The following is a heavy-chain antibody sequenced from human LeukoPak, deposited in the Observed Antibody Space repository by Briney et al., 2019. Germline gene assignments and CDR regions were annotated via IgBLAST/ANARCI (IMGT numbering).Heavy chain of an antibody. D-gene: IGHD1/OR15-1a*01. J-gene: IGHJ4*02. CDR3: ATSESQTKFDY. V-gene: IGHV5-51*01. Sequence: GESLKISCKGSGYSFTSHWIGWVRQVPGKGLEWMGIIFPGDSDTTYSPSFQGQVTISANKSINTAYLQWNSLKASDSAMYYCATSESQTKFDYWGQGILVTVSS. CDR2: IFPGDSDT. CDR1: GYSFTSHW.